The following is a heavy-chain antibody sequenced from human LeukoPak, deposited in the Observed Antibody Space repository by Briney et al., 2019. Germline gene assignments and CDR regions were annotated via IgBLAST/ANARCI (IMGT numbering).Heavy chain of an antibody. J-gene: IGHJ5*02. CDR2: INGDGGST. CDR1: GFTFDDYA. D-gene: IGHD1-26*01. V-gene: IGHV3-43*02. Sequence: PGGSLRLSCAASGFTFDDYAMHWVRQGPGKGLEWVSLINGDGGSTYYADSVKGRFTISRDNSKNSLYLEMNSLRTEDTAFYYCAKGDRSGSYYNSLDPWGQGTLVTVSS. CDR3: AKGDRSGSYYNSLDP.